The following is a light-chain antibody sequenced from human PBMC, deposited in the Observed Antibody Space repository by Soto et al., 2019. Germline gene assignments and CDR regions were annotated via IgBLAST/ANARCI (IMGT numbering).Light chain of an antibody. J-gene: IGLJ2*01. CDR2: DVT. V-gene: IGLV2-14*03. Sequence: QSVLTQPASVSGSPGQSITIPCTGTSSDVGGYNYVSWYQQHPDKAPKLMIYDVTNRPSGVSTRFSGSKSANTASLTISGLQAEDEADYYCSSFTSSNTRVVFGGGTKLTVL. CDR3: SSFTSSNTRVV. CDR1: SSDVGGYNY.